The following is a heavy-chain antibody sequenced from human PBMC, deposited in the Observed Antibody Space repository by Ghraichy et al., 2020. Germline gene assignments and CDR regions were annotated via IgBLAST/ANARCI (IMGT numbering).Heavy chain of an antibody. CDR3: TTAPNYYGSRPIDY. J-gene: IGHJ4*02. CDR2: IKRKTDGGTT. CDR1: GFIFSNAW. Sequence: GGSLRLSCAASGFIFSNAWMSWVRQAPGKGLEWVGRIKRKTDGGTTDYAAPVKGRFTFSRDDSKNTLYLQMNSLKTEDAALYYCTTAPNYYGSRPIDYWGQGTLVTVSS. V-gene: IGHV3-15*01. D-gene: IGHD3-22*01.